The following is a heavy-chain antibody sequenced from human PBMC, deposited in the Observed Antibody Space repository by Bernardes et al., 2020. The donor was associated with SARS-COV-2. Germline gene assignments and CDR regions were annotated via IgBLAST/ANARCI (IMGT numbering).Heavy chain of an antibody. CDR1: GGSISSGGYY. CDR2: IYYSGST. J-gene: IGHJ6*02. D-gene: IGHD3-22*01. CDR3: ARGVNNYYDSSGYYYYYYGMDV. Sequence: LSLTCTVSGGSISSGGYYWSWIRQHPGKGLEWIGYIYYSGSTYYNPSLKSRVTISVDTSKNQFSLKLSSVTAADTAVYYCARGVNNYYDSSGYYYYYYGMDVWGQGTTVTVSS. V-gene: IGHV4-31*03.